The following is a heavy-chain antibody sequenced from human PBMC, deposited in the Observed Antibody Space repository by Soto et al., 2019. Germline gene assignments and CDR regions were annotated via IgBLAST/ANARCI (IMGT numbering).Heavy chain of an antibody. J-gene: IGHJ4*02. V-gene: IGHV3-23*01. Sequence: PGGSLRLSCAASGFTFSSFGMSWVRQAPGKGLEWVSGISGTGDRPYYADSVKGRFTISRDNSKNTLYLQMNSLRAEDTAVYYCAKNWDTTFSSSSHWGQGTLVTVSS. CDR3: AKNWDTTFSSSSH. CDR2: ISGTGDRP. D-gene: IGHD6-6*01. CDR1: GFTFSSFG.